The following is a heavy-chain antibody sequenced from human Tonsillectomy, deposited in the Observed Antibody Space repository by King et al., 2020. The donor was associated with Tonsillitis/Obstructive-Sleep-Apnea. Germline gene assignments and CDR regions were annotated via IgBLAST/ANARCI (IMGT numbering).Heavy chain of an antibody. Sequence: VQLVESGAEVKKPGASVKVSCKASGYTFTGYYIHWVRQAPGQGLEWMGWINPISGDTNYAQMFQGRVTMTRDTSISTASMELSRLRSDDTAVYYCAREGNTWFDPWGQGTLVTVSS. CDR3: AREGNTWFDP. CDR2: INPISGDT. D-gene: IGHD3-10*01. J-gene: IGHJ5*02. CDR1: GYTFTGYY. V-gene: IGHV1-2*02.